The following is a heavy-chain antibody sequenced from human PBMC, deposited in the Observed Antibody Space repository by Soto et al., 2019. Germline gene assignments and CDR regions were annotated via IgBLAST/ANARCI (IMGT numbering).Heavy chain of an antibody. D-gene: IGHD2-2*01. CDR1: GGSISSKRYS. V-gene: IGHV4-39*01. J-gene: IGHJ6*02. Sequence: PSETLSLTCSVSGGSISSKRYSWGWIRQPPGKGLEWIGTFYYSENTYYNPSLKSRVTISVDTSKNQFSLKLSSVTAADTAVYYCAKLAGYCSGNSCHGDYAMDVWGQGTTVTVSS. CDR2: FYYSENT. CDR3: AKLAGYCSGNSCHGDYAMDV.